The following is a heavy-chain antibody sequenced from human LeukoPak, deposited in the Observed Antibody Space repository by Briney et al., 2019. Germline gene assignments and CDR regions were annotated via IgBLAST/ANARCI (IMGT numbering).Heavy chain of an antibody. J-gene: IGHJ4*02. CDR3: ARGGYYYDSSGYHSPLDY. CDR2: IIPIFGTA. D-gene: IGHD3-22*01. Sequence: SVKVSCKXSGGTFSSYAISWVRQAPGQGLERMGRIIPIFGTANYAQKFQGRVTITTDESTSTAYMELSSLRSEDTAVYYCARGGYYYDSSGYHSPLDYWGQGTLVTVSS. CDR1: GGTFSSYA. V-gene: IGHV1-69*05.